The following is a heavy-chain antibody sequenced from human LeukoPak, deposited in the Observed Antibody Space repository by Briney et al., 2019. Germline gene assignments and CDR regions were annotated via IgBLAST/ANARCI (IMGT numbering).Heavy chain of an antibody. CDR2: ISAYNGNT. V-gene: IGHV1-18*04. CDR1: GYTFTGYY. CDR3: ARARGSGWPIDY. D-gene: IGHD6-19*01. J-gene: IGHJ4*02. Sequence: ASVKVSCKASGYTFTGYYMHWVRQAPGQGLEWMGWISAYNGNTNYAQKLQGRVTMTTDTSTSTAYMELRSLRSDDTAVYYCARARGSGWPIDYWGQGTLVTVSS.